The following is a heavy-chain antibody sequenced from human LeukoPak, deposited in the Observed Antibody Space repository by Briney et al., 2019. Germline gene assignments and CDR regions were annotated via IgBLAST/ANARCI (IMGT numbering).Heavy chain of an antibody. J-gene: IGHJ4*02. CDR1: GFTFSSYE. CDR2: ISSSSSYI. CDR3: ASDSYYDYVWGSYRPGI. Sequence: GGSLRLSCAASGFTFSSYEMNWVRQAPGMGLEWVSSISSSSSYIYYADSVKGRFTISRDNAKNSLYLQMNSLRAEDTAVYYCASDSYYDYVWGSYRPGIWGQGTLVTVSS. V-gene: IGHV3-21*01. D-gene: IGHD3-16*02.